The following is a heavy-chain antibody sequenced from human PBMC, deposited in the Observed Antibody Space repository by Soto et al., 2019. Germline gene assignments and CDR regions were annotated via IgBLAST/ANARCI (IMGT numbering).Heavy chain of an antibody. CDR2: IWYDGSNK. Sequence: GGSLRLSCAASGFTFSSYGMHWVRQAPGKGLEWVAVIWYDGSNKYYADSVKGRFTISRDNSKNTLYLQMNSLRAEDTAVYYCARGRYSYSYHYYYGTDFRGQGISGTVS. V-gene: IGHV3-33*01. CDR3: ARGRYSYSYHYYYGTDF. J-gene: IGHJ6*02. D-gene: IGHD5-18*01. CDR1: GFTFSSYG.